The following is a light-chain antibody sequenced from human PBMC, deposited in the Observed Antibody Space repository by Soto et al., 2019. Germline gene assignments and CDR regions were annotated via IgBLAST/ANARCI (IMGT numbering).Light chain of an antibody. J-gene: IGKJ5*01. V-gene: IGKV1-5*01. CDR1: QSISVS. CDR2: DAS. Sequence: IQVTQSPSTLSASVGDTVTITCRASQSISVSLAWYQQKPGKAPNLLIYDASTLQGGVPSRFSGSGSGTEFTLTISSLQPEDFATYYCQQSYSTLSITFGQGTRLEIK. CDR3: QQSYSTLSIT.